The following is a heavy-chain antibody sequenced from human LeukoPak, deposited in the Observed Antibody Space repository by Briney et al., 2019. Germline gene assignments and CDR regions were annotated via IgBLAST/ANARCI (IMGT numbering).Heavy chain of an antibody. CDR2: INYSGNT. CDR3: ARLNVLDSSVLHHFDH. D-gene: IGHD6-13*01. J-gene: IGHJ4*02. CDR1: GGSISHYY. V-gene: IGHV4-59*08. Sequence: SETLSLTCTVSGGSISHYYWSWIRQPPGKGLEWIAYINYSGNTDYNPSLKSRVTISVDTSKNHFSLKLNSVTAADPAVYYCARLNVLDSSVLHHFDHWGQGTLVTVSS.